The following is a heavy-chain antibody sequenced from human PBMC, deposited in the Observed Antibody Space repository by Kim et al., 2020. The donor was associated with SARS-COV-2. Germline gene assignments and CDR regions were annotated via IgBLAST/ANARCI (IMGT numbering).Heavy chain of an antibody. Sequence: GGSLRLSCAASGFSVTSCAMSWVRQAPGKGLEWVSVISSDGNRYYADSVKGRFTISRDNSEKMLYLQMNSLRVEDTAIYYCTKRGVGSSWTPSEHWGQG. V-gene: IGHV3-23*01. CDR2: ISSDGNR. D-gene: IGHD3-10*01. CDR3: TKRGVGSSWTPSEH. J-gene: IGHJ1*01. CDR1: GFSVTSCA.